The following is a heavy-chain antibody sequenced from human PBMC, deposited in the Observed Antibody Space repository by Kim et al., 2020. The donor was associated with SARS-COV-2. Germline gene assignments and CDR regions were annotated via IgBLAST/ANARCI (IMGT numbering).Heavy chain of an antibody. CDR2: ISNAGTTK. CDR3: ARGKGQFDY. CDR1: GFTFSTFG. J-gene: IGHJ4*02. V-gene: IGHV3-30*03. Sequence: GGSLRLSCVASGFTFSTFGMHWVRQAPGKGLEGVAVISNAGTTKYYADSVKGRFTVSRDNSNNTLFLQMNSLRPEDTGVYFCARGKGQFDYWGQGILVTVSS.